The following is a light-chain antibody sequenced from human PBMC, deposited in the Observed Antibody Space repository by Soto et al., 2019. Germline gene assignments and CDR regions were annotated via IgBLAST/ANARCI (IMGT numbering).Light chain of an antibody. CDR2: AAF. CDR1: QDIRND. CDR3: LQYYNFSWT. Sequence: AIQMTQSPSSLSASVGDRVTITRRASQDIRNDLAWYQQKPGQAPHLLIFAAFNLQSGVPSRFSGGGSGTHFTLTISSLQPDDFATYYCLQYYNFSWTFGQGTKVDIK. V-gene: IGKV1-6*01. J-gene: IGKJ1*01.